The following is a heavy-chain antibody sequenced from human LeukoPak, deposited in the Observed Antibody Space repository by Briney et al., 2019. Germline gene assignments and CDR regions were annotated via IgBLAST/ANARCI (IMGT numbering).Heavy chain of an antibody. Sequence: SVKVSCKASGGTFSSYAISWVRQAPGQGLEWMGGIIPIFGTANYAQKFQGRVTITADESTSTAYMELSSLRSEDTAVYYCARRTITMVRGVIYYYGMDVWGKETTVTVSS. J-gene: IGHJ6*04. CDR1: GGTFSSYA. D-gene: IGHD3-10*01. CDR2: IIPIFGTA. V-gene: IGHV1-69*01. CDR3: ARRTITMVRGVIYYYGMDV.